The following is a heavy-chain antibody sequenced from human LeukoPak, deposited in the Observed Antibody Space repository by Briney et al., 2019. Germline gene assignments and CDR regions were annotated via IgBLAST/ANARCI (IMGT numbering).Heavy chain of an antibody. J-gene: IGHJ4*02. CDR1: GYTLTELS. CDR2: FDPEDGER. CDR3: ATDTETQLALDH. D-gene: IGHD4-17*01. Sequence: ASVKVSCKVSGYTLTELSIHWVRQAPGKGLEWMGGFDPEDGERTYAQKFQGRVTMTEDTSTDIAYMELRSLRSEDTAVYYCATDTETQLALDHWGQGTLVTVSS. V-gene: IGHV1-24*01.